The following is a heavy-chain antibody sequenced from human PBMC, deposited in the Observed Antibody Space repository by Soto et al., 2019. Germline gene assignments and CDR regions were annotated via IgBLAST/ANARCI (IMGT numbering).Heavy chain of an antibody. D-gene: IGHD1-26*01. V-gene: IGHV3-23*01. CDR2: ISGSGSST. CDR3: AKDGSVRYYVSLGMDV. J-gene: IGHJ6*01. CDR1: GFTFSSYV. Sequence: GGSLRLSCATSGFTFSSYVMSWVRQAPGKGLDWVSTISGSGSSTHYPDSVKGRFTISRDTSGNTLYLQMTSLRVEDTAVYYCAKDGSVRYYVSLGMDVWGLGRTLTVSS.